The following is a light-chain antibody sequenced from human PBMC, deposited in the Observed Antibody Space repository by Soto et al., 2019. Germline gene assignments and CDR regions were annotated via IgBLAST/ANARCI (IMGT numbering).Light chain of an antibody. Sequence: DLQMTQSPSTLSASVGDRVTITCRASQSISSWLAWYQQKPGKAPKLLIYDASSLESGVPSRFSGSGSGTEFTLTISSLQPDDFATYYCQQYNSYSQTFGQGTKV. CDR3: QQYNSYSQT. CDR2: DAS. CDR1: QSISSW. J-gene: IGKJ1*01. V-gene: IGKV1-5*01.